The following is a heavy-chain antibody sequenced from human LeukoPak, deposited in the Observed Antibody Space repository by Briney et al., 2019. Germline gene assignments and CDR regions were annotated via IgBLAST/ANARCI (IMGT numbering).Heavy chain of an antibody. D-gene: IGHD3-3*01. V-gene: IGHV3-21*01. Sequence: PGGSLRLSCAASGFTFSSYSMNWVRQAPGKGLEWVSSISSSSSYIYYADSVKGRFTISRDNAKNSLYLQMNSLRAEDTAVYYCARDYYDFWSGYYAYYMDVWGKGTTVTVSS. CDR2: ISSSSSYI. J-gene: IGHJ6*03. CDR1: GFTFSSYS. CDR3: ARDYYDFWSGYYAYYMDV.